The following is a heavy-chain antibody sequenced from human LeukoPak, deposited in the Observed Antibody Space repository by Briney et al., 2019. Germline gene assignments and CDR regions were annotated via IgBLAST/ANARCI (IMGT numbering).Heavy chain of an antibody. CDR2: INPNSGGT. CDR1: GYTFTGYY. V-gene: IGHV1-2*02. Sequence: GASVKVSCKASGYTFTGYYMHWVRQAPGQGLEWMGWINPNSGGTNYAQKFQGRVTMTRDTSISTAYMELSRLRSDDTAVYYCARDWRYFDWLLWNYYYYMDVWGKGTTVTVSS. J-gene: IGHJ6*03. CDR3: ARDWRYFDWLLWNYYYYMDV. D-gene: IGHD3-9*01.